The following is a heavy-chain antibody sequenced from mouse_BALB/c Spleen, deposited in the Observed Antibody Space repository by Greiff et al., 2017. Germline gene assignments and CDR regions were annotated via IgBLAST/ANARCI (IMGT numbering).Heavy chain of an antibody. J-gene: IGHJ4*01. Sequence: DVQLQESGPSLVKPSQTLSLTCSVTGDSITSGYWNWIRKFPGNKLEYMGYISYSGSTYYNPSLKSRISITRDTSKNQYYLQLNSVTTEDTATYYCARRGYYGNYDYAMDYWGQGTSVTVSS. V-gene: IGHV3-8*02. CDR2: ISYSGST. D-gene: IGHD2-1*01. CDR3: ARRGYYGNYDYAMDY. CDR1: GDSITSGY.